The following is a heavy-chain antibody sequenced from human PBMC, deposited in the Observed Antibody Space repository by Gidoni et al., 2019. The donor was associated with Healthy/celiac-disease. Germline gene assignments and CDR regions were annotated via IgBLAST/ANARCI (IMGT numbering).Heavy chain of an antibody. CDR3: ARVEGITIFGVVKAPFDP. CDR1: GYTFTGYY. V-gene: IGHV1-2*02. Sequence: QVQLVQSGAEVTKPGASVKVSCKASGYTFTGYYMHWVRQAPGQGLEWMGWINPNSGGTNYAQKFQGRVTMTRDTSISTAYMELSRLRSDDTAVYYCARVEGITIFGVVKAPFDPWGQGTLVTVSS. J-gene: IGHJ5*02. CDR2: INPNSGGT. D-gene: IGHD3-3*01.